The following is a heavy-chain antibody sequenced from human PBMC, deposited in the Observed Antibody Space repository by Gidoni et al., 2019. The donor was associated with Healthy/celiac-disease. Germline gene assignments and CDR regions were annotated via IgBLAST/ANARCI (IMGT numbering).Heavy chain of an antibody. Sequence: EVQLVQSGAEVKKPGESLKISCKGSGYSFTTYWIGRVRQMPGKGLEWMVIIYPGDSDTRYSPSFQGQVTISADKSISTAYLQWSSLKASDTAMYYCARSYCGGDCYWGYYYYYMDVWGKVTTVTVSS. CDR1: GYSFTTYW. CDR2: IYPGDSDT. J-gene: IGHJ6*03. V-gene: IGHV5-51*01. CDR3: ARSYCGGDCYWGYYYYYMDV. D-gene: IGHD2-21*01.